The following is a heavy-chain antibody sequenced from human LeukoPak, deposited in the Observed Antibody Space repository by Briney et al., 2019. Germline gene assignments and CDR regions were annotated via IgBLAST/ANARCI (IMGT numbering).Heavy chain of an antibody. CDR3: ARSLVERYCSGGTCYRTYYFEY. CDR2: IKQDGSEK. J-gene: IGHJ4*02. CDR1: GFTFSSYW. Sequence: PGGSLRLSCTAFGFTFSSYWMSWVRQAPGKGLEWVTNIKQDGSEKHYVDSVKGRFTISRDNAKNSLYLQMNSLRAEDTAVYYCARSLVERYCSGGTCYRTYYFEYWGQGTLVIVSS. D-gene: IGHD2-15*01. V-gene: IGHV3-7*01.